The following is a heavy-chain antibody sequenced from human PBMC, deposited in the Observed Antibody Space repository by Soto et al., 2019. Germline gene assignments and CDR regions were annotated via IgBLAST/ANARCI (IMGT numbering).Heavy chain of an antibody. D-gene: IGHD6-19*01. CDR3: AKGGRQWLVTSDFNY. CDR2: VSHDGRNT. CDR1: GFTFSDYA. J-gene: IGHJ4*02. V-gene: IGHV3-30*18. Sequence: VQLVESGGGVVQPGRSLRLSCAASGFTFSDYAMHWVRQSPGKGLEWVAVVSHDGRNTHYADSVKGRFTISRDSSKNTVSLEMTSLRAEDTAVYYCAKGGRQWLVTSDFNYWGQGSLVTVSS.